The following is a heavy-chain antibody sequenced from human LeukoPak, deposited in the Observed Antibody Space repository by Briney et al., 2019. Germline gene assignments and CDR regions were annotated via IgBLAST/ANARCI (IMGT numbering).Heavy chain of an antibody. CDR2: IIPIFGTA. CDR1: GGTFSSYA. Sequence: SVKVSCKASGGTFSSYAISWVRQAPGQELEWMGGIIPIFGTANYAQKFQGRVTITADESTSTAYMELSSLRSEDTAVYYCARDKYGSGSSDYWGQGTLVTVSS. D-gene: IGHD3-10*01. V-gene: IGHV1-69*13. CDR3: ARDKYGSGSSDY. J-gene: IGHJ4*02.